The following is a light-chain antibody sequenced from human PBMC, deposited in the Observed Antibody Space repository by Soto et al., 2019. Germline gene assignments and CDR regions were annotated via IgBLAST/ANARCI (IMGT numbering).Light chain of an antibody. CDR1: SSDVGGYDY. J-gene: IGLJ2*01. V-gene: IGLV2-14*01. Sequence: QSALTQPASVSGSPGQSITISCTGTSSDVGGYDYVSWYQQHPGKAPKLLIFDVSKRPSGVSYSFSGSKSGNTASLTISGLQAEDEADYYCSSYASSITLVFGGGTKLTVL. CDR2: DVS. CDR3: SSYASSITLV.